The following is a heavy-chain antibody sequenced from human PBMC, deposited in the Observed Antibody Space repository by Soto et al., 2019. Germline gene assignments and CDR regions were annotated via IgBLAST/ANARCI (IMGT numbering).Heavy chain of an antibody. CDR3: AKYFSQAEDGIRDCSTVSAFLLNRSSDL. CDR2: ISGSGGST. D-gene: IGHD3-9*01. V-gene: IGHV3-23*01. J-gene: IGHJ2*01. Sequence: GQGLECVSSISGSGGSTYYADSVKGRFTISRDNSKNTLYLQMNSLRAEDTAVYYCAKYFSQAEDGIRDCSTVSAFLLNRSSDL.